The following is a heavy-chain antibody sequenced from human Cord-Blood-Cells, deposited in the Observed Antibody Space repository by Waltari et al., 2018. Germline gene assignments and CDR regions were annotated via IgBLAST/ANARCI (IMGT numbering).Heavy chain of an antibody. D-gene: IGHD2-21*01. CDR3: ARGGGDWPDWYFDL. CDR1: GGSISSYY. Sequence: QVQLQESGPGLVKPSETLSLTCTVSGGSISSYYWSWIRQPPGKGLEWIGYIYYSGSTNYNPSLKSRVTISVDTSKNQFSLKLSSVTAADTAVYYCARGGGDWPDWYFDLWGRGTLVTVSS. J-gene: IGHJ2*01. CDR2: IYYSGST. V-gene: IGHV4-59*01.